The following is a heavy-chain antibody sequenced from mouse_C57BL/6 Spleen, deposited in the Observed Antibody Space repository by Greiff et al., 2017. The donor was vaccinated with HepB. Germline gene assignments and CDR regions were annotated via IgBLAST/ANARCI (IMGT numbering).Heavy chain of an antibody. CDR1: GYAFSSYW. D-gene: IGHD1-1*01. V-gene: IGHV1-80*01. CDR2: IYPGDGDT. CDR3: ARSGYYVSFYYFDY. J-gene: IGHJ2*01. Sequence: VQLQQSGAELVKPGASVKISCKASGYAFSSYWMNWVKQRPGKGLEWIGQIYPGDGDTNYNGKFKGKATLTADKSSSTAYMQLSSLTSEDSAVYFCARSGYYVSFYYFDYWGQGTTLTVSS.